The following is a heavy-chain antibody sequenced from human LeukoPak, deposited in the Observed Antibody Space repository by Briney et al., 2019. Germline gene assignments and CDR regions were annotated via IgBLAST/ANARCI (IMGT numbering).Heavy chain of an antibody. D-gene: IGHD2-15*01. CDR1: GYSSTSYR. V-gene: IGHV5-51*01. J-gene: IGHJ4*02. CDR2: IYPGDSDT. CDR3: ARQLKYCSGDSCYHDYFDY. Sequence: GESLKISCKGSGYSSTSYRIGWVRQMPGKGLEWMGIIYPGDSDTRYSPSFQGQVTISADKSISTAYLQWSSLRASDTAMYYCARQLKYCSGDSCYHDYFDYWGQGTLVTVSS.